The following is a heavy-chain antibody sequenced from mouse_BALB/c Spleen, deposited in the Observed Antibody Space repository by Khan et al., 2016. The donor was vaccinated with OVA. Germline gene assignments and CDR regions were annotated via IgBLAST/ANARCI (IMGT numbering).Heavy chain of an antibody. CDR3: TRDRIDY. J-gene: IGHJ2*01. Sequence: VQLQESGAELAKPGASVKMSCKASGYTFTTYWMHWVKQRPGQGLEWIGYINPTSGYTDYNDKFKDRATLSEDKSSITAYMQLNSLTSEDSAVYYCTRDRIDYGGQGTTLTVSS. V-gene: IGHV1-7*01. CDR1: GYTFTTYW. CDR2: INPTSGYT.